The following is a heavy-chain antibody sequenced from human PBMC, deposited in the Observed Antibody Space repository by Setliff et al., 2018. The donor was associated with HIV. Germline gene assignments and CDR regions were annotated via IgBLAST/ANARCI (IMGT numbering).Heavy chain of an antibody. CDR1: GYTFTNYY. CDR2: INPTGGGI. V-gene: IGHV1-46*04. CDR3: ATPGGPTTVATRSTSILAPIIY. J-gene: IGHJ4*02. D-gene: IGHD4-17*01. Sequence: ASVKVSCKASGYTFTNYYIHWVRQAPGQGLEWMGIINPTGGGITYAQKLQGRVTMTRDTSTRTVYMELSSLRSEDTAVYYCATPGGPTTVATRSTSILAPIIYWGLGTLVTVSS.